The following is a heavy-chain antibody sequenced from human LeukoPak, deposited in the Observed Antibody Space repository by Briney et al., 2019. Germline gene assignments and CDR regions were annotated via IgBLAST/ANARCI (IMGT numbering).Heavy chain of an antibody. J-gene: IGHJ4*02. D-gene: IGHD3-22*01. CDR3: ARRDSSGYYDY. CDR2: IYPGDSNT. Sequence: GESLKISCKGSGYSFTTYWIGWVRQVPGKGLEWMGIIYPGDSNTRYSPSFQGQVTISADKSISTAYLQWSSLKASDTALYYCARRDSSGYYDYWGQGTLVTVSS. CDR1: GYSFTTYW. V-gene: IGHV5-51*01.